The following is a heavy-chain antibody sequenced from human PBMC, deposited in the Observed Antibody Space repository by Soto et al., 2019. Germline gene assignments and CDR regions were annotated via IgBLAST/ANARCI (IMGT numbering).Heavy chain of an antibody. J-gene: IGHJ6*02. V-gene: IGHV4-59*01. CDR3: ARLRGYSGYSYGMDV. D-gene: IGHD5-12*01. CDR1: GTSISSYY. CDR2: MYYSGST. Sequence: ETLSLTCTVSGTSISSYYWTWIRQASGKGLEWIAYMYYSGSTNYNPSLESRVTISLDTSKNQFSLKLSSVTAADTAVYYCARLRGYSGYSYGMDVWGQGITVTVSS.